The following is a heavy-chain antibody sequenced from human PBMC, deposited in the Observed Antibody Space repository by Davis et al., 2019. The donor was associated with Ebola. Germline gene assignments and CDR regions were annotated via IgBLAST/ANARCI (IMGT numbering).Heavy chain of an antibody. J-gene: IGHJ4*01. V-gene: IGHV4-59*01. Sequence: SETLSPTCTVSGGSISSFYWSWIRQPPGKGLEWIGYTYYSGSTNYNPSPKSRVTISVDTSKNQFSLKLSSVTAEDTAVYYCARYDMIVVGGFDYWGQGTLVTVSS. CDR3: ARYDMIVVGGFDY. CDR1: GGSISSFY. D-gene: IGHD3-22*01. CDR2: TYYSGST.